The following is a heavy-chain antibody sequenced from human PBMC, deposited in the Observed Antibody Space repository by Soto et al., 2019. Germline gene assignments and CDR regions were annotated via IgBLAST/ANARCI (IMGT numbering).Heavy chain of an antibody. CDR1: GFTFADYA. V-gene: IGHV3-49*03. Sequence: PGGSLRLSCTTSGFTFADYAMSWFRQAPGKGLEWVGHIRSKGYGETREYAASVKDRFTISRDDSEGVAYLQMNSLKIEDTGRYYCTRAPTTGFDSWGQGTLVTVSS. D-gene: IGHD1-1*01. CDR2: IRSKGYGETR. J-gene: IGHJ4*02. CDR3: TRAPTTGFDS.